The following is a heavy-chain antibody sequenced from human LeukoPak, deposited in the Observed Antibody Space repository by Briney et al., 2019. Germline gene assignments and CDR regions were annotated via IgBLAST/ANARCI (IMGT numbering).Heavy chain of an antibody. J-gene: IGHJ4*02. D-gene: IGHD6-19*01. V-gene: IGHV5-51*01. CDR1: GYTFSNYW. CDR2: IFPXXXXX. CDR3: ARHDGSGLYLYSDS. Sequence: GEXLKISCKASGYTFSNYWIXWVRQLPXXXXXXXXIIFPXXXXXXXXPSXXXXXXXXADKSISTTILQWTSLKASDTAIYYCARHDGSGLYLYSDSWGQGTLVTVSS.